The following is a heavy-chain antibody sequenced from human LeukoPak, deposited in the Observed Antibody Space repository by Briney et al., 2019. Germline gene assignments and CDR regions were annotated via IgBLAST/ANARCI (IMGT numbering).Heavy chain of an antibody. D-gene: IGHD4-17*01. V-gene: IGHV4-59*12. J-gene: IGHJ6*02. CDR2: IYYSGST. CDR1: GGSISSYY. Sequence: SETLSLTCTVSGGSISSYYWSWIRQPPGKGLEWIGYIYYSGSTNYNPSLKSRVTISVDTSKNQFSLKLSSVTAADTAVYYCARGATVTTYYYYGMDVWGQGTTVTVSS. CDR3: ARGATVTTYYYYGMDV.